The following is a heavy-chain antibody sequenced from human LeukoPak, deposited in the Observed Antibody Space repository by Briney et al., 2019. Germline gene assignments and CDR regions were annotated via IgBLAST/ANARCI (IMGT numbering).Heavy chain of an antibody. Sequence: GASVKVSCKASGYTFTGYYMHWVRQAPGQGLEWMGWINPNSGGTNYAQKFQGWVTMTRDTSISTAYMELSRLRSDDTAVYYCATWQYGSGSYYNLDYWGQGTLVTVSS. CDR3: ATWQYGSGSYYNLDY. J-gene: IGHJ4*02. V-gene: IGHV1-2*04. CDR2: INPNSGGT. D-gene: IGHD3-10*01. CDR1: GYTFTGYY.